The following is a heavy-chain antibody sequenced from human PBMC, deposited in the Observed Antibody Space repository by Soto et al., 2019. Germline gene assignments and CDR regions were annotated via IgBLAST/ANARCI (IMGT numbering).Heavy chain of an antibody. CDR3: ASPLILYDSSGYYPQPHDAFDI. Sequence: GGSLRLSCAASGFTFSDYYMSWIRQAPGKGLEWVSYISSSGSTIYYADSVKGRFTISRDNAKNSLYLQMNSLRAEDTAVYYCASPLILYDSSGYYPQPHDAFDIWGQGTMVTVSS. J-gene: IGHJ3*02. V-gene: IGHV3-11*04. CDR2: ISSSGSTI. D-gene: IGHD3-22*01. CDR1: GFTFSDYY.